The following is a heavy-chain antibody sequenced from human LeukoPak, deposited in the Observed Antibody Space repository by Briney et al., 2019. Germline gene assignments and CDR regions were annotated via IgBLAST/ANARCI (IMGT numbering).Heavy chain of an antibody. J-gene: IGHJ3*02. CDR2: ISSSSNYI. CDR1: GLTFSSYN. D-gene: IGHD1-7*01. CDR3: ARDRVPAARGITGTTGNAFDI. V-gene: IGHV3-21*01. Sequence: GGSLRLSCVASGLTFSSYNMNWVRQGPGKGLEWVSFISSSSNYIYYADSVKGRFTISRDNAKNSLYLQMNSLRAEDTAVYYCARDRVPAARGITGTTGNAFDIWGQGTMVTVSS.